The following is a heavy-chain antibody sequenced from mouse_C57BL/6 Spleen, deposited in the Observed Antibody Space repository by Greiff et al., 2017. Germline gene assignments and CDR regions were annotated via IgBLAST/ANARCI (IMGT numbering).Heavy chain of an antibody. CDR2: IDPSDSYT. D-gene: IGHD3-3*01. CDR3: ARTPIRDHYAMDY. CDR1: GYTFTSYW. J-gene: IGHJ4*01. Sequence: VQLKQPGAELVMPGASVKLSCKASGYTFTSYWMHWVKQRPGQGLEWIGEIDPSDSYTNYNQKFKGKSTLTVDKSSSTAYMQLSSLTSEDSAVYYCARTPIRDHYAMDYWGQGTSVTVSS. V-gene: IGHV1-69*01.